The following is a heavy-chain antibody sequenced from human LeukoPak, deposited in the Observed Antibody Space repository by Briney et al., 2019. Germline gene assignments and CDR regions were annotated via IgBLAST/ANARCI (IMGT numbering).Heavy chain of an antibody. J-gene: IGHJ4*02. CDR1: GFTFSSYA. Sequence: GGSLRLSCAASGFTFSSYAMHWVRQAPGKGLEYVSAISSNGGSTYYANSVKGRFTISRDHSKNTLYLQMGSLRAEDMAVYYCAAGRGTTAFDYWGQGTLVTVSS. V-gene: IGHV3-64*01. CDR2: ISSNGGST. CDR3: AAGRGTTAFDY. D-gene: IGHD1-1*01.